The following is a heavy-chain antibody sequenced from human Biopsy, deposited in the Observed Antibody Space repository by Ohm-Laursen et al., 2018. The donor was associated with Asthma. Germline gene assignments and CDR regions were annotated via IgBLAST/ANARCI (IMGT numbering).Heavy chain of an antibody. J-gene: IGHJ3*02. CDR3: ARQSGQDYGDSSGFDI. V-gene: IGHV3-30*03. CDR2: VSSDGHNK. Sequence: SLRLSCAASGFVFSQGGMHWVRQGPGKGLEWVALVSSDGHNKYYEDSVKGRFTISRDNSRNRLYLQINRLTVEDLAVYFCARQSGQDYGDSSGFDIWGQGTKVAVSS. CDR1: GFVFSQGG. D-gene: IGHD3-22*01.